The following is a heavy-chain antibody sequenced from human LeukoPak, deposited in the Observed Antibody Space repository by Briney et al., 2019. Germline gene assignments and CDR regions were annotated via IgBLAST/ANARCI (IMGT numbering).Heavy chain of an antibody. J-gene: IGHJ3*02. CDR1: GGSISSSNW. Sequence: SETLSLTCAVSGGSISSSNWWSWVRQPPGKGLEWIGEIYHSGSTNYNPSLKSRVTISVDKSKNQFSLKLSSVTAADTAVYYCTREIRAADAFDIWGQGTMVTVSS. CDR3: TREIRAADAFDI. CDR2: IYHSGST. V-gene: IGHV4-4*02. D-gene: IGHD5-18*01.